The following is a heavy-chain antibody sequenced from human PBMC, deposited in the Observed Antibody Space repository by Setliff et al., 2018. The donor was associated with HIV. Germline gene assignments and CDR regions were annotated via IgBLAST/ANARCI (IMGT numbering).Heavy chain of an antibody. CDR1: GYTFTAYY. V-gene: IGHV1-2*06. J-gene: IGHJ6*03. Sequence: ASVKVSCKASGYTFTAYYIHWVRQVPGQGLEWMGRIYPNSGGTNFAQKFQGRVTMTRDTSISTAYMELSRLTSDDTAMYFCARESTVVLGDDVDNYHYSYMDVWGKGTTVTVSS. CDR3: ARESTVVLGDDVDNYHYSYMDV. D-gene: IGHD3-16*01. CDR2: IYPNSGGT.